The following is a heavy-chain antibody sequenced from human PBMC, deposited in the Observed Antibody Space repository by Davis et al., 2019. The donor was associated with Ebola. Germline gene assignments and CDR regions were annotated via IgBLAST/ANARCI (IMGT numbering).Heavy chain of an antibody. V-gene: IGHV1-2*04. CDR1: GYTFTGYY. D-gene: IGHD1-26*01. Sequence: AASVKVSCKASGYTFTGYYMHWVRQAPGQGLEWMGWINPNSGGTNYAQKFQGWVTMTRDTSISTAYMELSSLRSEDTAVYYCARGGGSYLNPFDYWGQGTLVTVSS. CDR2: INPNSGGT. CDR3: ARGGGSYLNPFDY. J-gene: IGHJ4*02.